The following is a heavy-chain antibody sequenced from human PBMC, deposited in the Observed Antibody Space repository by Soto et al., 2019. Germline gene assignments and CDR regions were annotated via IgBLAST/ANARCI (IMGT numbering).Heavy chain of an antibody. J-gene: IGHJ5*02. CDR3: ATLGGSNPHQYDFWSGYYDWFDH. CDR2: FDPEDGET. Sequence: QVQLVQSGAEVKKPGASVKVSCKVSGYTLTELSMHWVRQAPGKGVEWMGGFDPEDGETIYAQKFQGRVTMTEDSSTDTAYMVLSSLRSEDTAVYYCATLGGSNPHQYDFWSGYYDWFDHWCQGTLATVSS. D-gene: IGHD3-3*01. CDR1: GYTLTELS. V-gene: IGHV1-24*01.